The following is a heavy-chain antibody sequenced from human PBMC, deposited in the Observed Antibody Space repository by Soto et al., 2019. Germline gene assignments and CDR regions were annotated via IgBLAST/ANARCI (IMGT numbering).Heavy chain of an antibody. CDR2: IIPIFGTA. V-gene: IGHV1-69*05. CDR3: ARGRGLTNRGYFDY. CDR1: GGTVSSYA. Sequence: SVKVSCKASGGTVSSYAISWVRQAPGQGLEWMGGIIPIFGTANYAQKFQGRVTITRDTSTSTVYMELSSLRSEDTAVYYCARGRGLTNRGYFDYWGQGTLVTVSS. D-gene: IGHD3-10*01. J-gene: IGHJ4*02.